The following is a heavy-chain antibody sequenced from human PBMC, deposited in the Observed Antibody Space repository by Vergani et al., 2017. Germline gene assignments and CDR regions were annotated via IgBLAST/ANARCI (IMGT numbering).Heavy chain of an antibody. CDR3: ARGLRSSSWYEL. Sequence: QVQLQESGPGLVKPSQTLSLTCTVSGGSISSGGYYWSWIRQHPGKGLEWIGYIYYSGSTYYNPSLKSRVTISLDKSKNQFSLKLSSVTAADTAVYYCARGLRSSSWYELWGQGTLVTVSS. D-gene: IGHD6-13*01. V-gene: IGHV4-31*03. J-gene: IGHJ4*02. CDR2: IYYSGST. CDR1: GGSISSGGYY.